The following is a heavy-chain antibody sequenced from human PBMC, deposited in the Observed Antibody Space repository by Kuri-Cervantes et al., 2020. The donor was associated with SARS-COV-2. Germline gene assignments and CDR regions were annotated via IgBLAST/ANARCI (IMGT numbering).Heavy chain of an antibody. CDR1: GGSISSGGYY. D-gene: IGHD3-22*01. CDR3: ARARITVIVVDAFDI. V-gene: IGHV4-31*03. J-gene: IGHJ3*02. CDR2: IYYSGST. Sequence: SETLSLTCTVSGGSISSGGYYWSWIRQHPGKGLEWIGYIYYSGSTYYNPSLKSRVTISVDTSKNQFSLKLSSVTAADTAVYYCARARITVIVVDAFDIWGQGTMVTVSS.